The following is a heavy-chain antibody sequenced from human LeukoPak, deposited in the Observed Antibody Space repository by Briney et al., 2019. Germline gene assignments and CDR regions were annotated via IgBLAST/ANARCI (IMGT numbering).Heavy chain of an antibody. CDR3: ARSPPSVAGTNYYGMDV. CDR1: GYTFTSYA. CDR2: INTNSGNP. V-gene: IGHV7-4-1*02. Sequence: GASVKVSCKASGYTFTSYAMNWVRQAPGQGLEWMGWINTNSGNPTYAQGFTGRFVFSLDTSVSTTYLQISSLKAEDTAVYYCARSPPSVAGTNYYGMDVWGHGTTVTVSS. J-gene: IGHJ6*02. D-gene: IGHD6-19*01.